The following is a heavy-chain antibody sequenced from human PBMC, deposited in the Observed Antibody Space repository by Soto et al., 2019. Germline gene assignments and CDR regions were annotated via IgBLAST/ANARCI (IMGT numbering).Heavy chain of an antibody. CDR3: ARDRGAYSNSWAFDY. D-gene: IGHD6-13*01. Sequence: QVQLVQSGAEVKKPGSSVKVSCKASGGTFSSYAFNWVRQAPGQGLEWMGGIIPIFGTANYAQKFQGRVTITADESTSTAYMELSSLRSEDTAVYYCARDRGAYSNSWAFDYWGQGTLVTVSS. J-gene: IGHJ4*02. CDR1: GGTFSSYA. CDR2: IIPIFGTA. V-gene: IGHV1-69*01.